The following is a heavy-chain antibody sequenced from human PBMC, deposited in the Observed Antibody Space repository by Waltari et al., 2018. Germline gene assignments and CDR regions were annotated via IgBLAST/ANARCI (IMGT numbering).Heavy chain of an antibody. CDR3: GGGGGGYILTGFDP. J-gene: IGHJ5*02. Sequence: QVQLLESGPGLVKPSETLSLTCTVSGGSISSYYWSWIRQPPGKGLEWIGYIYYSGSTNYHPPLKSRVTISVDTSKNQFSLKLSPVTAADTAGYYCGGGGGGYILTGFDPWGQGTLVTVSS. D-gene: IGHD3-9*01. V-gene: IGHV4-59*01. CDR1: GGSISSYY. CDR2: IYYSGST.